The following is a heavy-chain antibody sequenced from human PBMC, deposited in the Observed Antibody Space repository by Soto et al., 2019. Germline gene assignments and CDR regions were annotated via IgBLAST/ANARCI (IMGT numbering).Heavy chain of an antibody. J-gene: IGHJ4*02. V-gene: IGHV4-59*01. CDR3: ARSIDNSGYYFSTC. D-gene: IGHD3-22*01. CDR1: GGSISSYY. CDR2: MHYSGST. Sequence: LSLTCTVSGGSISSYYWSWIRQSPGKGLEWIGYMHYSGSTNYNPSLKSRVTTSVDTSRNQFSLKLSSVTAADTAVYYCARSIDNSGYYFSTCWGQGSLVPVSS.